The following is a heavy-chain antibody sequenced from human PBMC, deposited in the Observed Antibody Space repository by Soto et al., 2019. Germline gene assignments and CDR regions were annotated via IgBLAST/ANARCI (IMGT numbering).Heavy chain of an antibody. CDR2: IRSKAYGGTT. CDR3: TRDRWIRGYSYAKNYYYYYGMDV. V-gene: IGHV3-49*03. CDR1: GFTFGDYA. D-gene: IGHD5-18*01. Sequence: GGSLRLSCTASGFTFGDYAMSWFRQAPGKGLEWVGFIRSKAYGGTTEYAASVKGRFTISRDDSKRIAYLQMNSLKTEDTAVYYCTRDRWIRGYSYAKNYYYYYGMDVWGQGTTVTVSS. J-gene: IGHJ6*02.